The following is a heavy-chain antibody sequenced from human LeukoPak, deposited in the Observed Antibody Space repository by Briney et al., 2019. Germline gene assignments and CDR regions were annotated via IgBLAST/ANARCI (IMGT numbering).Heavy chain of an antibody. V-gene: IGHV4-34*01. J-gene: IGHJ4*02. CDR1: GGSFSGYY. CDR3: ARGGDIVVVPVI. CDR2: INHSGST. Sequence: SETLSLTCAVYGGSFSGYYWSWIRQPPGKGLEWIGEINHSGSTNYNPSLKSRVTISVDTSKYQFSLKLSSVTAADTAVYYCARGGDIVVVPVIWDQGTLVTVSS. D-gene: IGHD2-2*01.